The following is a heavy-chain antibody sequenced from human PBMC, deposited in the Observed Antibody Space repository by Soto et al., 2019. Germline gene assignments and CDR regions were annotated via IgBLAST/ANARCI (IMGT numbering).Heavy chain of an antibody. V-gene: IGHV3-33*01. CDR3: ARDGGVVITYYFDY. J-gene: IGHJ4*02. CDR2: IWYDGSNK. Sequence: GGSLRLSCAASGFTFSSYVMHWVGQSPGKGLEWVAVIWYDGSNKYYADSVKGRFTISRDNSKNTLYLQMNSLRAEDTAVYYCARDGGVVITYYFDYWGQGTLVTVSS. CDR1: GFTFSSYV. D-gene: IGHD3-3*01.